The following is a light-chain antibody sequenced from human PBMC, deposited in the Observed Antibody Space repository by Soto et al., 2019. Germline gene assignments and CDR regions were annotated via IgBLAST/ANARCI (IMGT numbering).Light chain of an antibody. Sequence: DIVMTQSPDSLAVSLGERATINCKSSQSVLSSSNNRNYLAWYQQKPGQPPKLLISWASTRESGVTDRFTGSVSETDFTLSIGSLQAEDVAVYYCQQYYISVRSFGQGTKVEI. CDR1: QSVLSSSNNRNY. CDR3: QQYYISVRS. J-gene: IGKJ1*01. V-gene: IGKV4-1*01. CDR2: WAS.